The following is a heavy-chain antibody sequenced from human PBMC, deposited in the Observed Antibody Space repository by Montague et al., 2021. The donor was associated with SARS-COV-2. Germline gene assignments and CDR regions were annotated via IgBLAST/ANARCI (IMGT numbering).Heavy chain of an antibody. J-gene: IGHJ4*02. CDR3: ARGGTERSTTFGVVFFPLLDS. CDR1: GDSITNHY. Sequence: SETLSLTCSVSGDSITNHYWSWIRQPAGKGLEWIGRMHFTGKTNFSPFFSSRLTMSADTSKNQFSLKLTSVTAADTAIYFCARGGTERSTTFGVVFFPLLDSWGQGTLVTVSS. V-gene: IGHV4-4*07. CDR2: MHFTGKT. D-gene: IGHD3-3*01.